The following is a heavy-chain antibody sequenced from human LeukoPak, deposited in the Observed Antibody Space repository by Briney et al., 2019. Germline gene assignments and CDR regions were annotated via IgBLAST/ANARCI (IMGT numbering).Heavy chain of an antibody. CDR3: AKGRDGYNQDPFDY. CDR1: RFTFSNYA. V-gene: IGHV3-23*01. J-gene: IGHJ4*02. D-gene: IGHD5-24*01. Sequence: PGGSLRLSCAASRFTFSNYAMSWVRQAPGKGLEWVSTISGSGGSTYYADSVKGRFTISRDNSKNTMYLQMTGLRAEDTAVYYCAKGRDGYNQDPFDYWGQGTLVTVSS. CDR2: ISGSGGST.